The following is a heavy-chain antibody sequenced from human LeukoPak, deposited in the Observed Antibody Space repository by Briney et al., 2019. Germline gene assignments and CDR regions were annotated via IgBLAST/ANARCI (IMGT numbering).Heavy chain of an antibody. V-gene: IGHV1-2*04. J-gene: IGHJ6*02. CDR3: ARGIAVAVHYYYYGMDV. Sequence: ASVKVSCKASGYTFTGYYMHWVRQAPGQGLEWMGWINPNSGGTNYAQKFQGWVTMTRGTSISTAYMELSRLRSDDTAVYYCARGIAVAVHYYYYGMDVWGQGTTVTVSS. CDR1: GYTFTGYY. CDR2: INPNSGGT. D-gene: IGHD6-19*01.